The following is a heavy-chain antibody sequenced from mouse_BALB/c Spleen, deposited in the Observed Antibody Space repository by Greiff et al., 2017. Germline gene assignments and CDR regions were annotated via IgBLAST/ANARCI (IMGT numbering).Heavy chain of an antibody. V-gene: IGHV1-7*01. J-gene: IGHJ2*01. CDR2: INPSTGYT. D-gene: IGHD3-1*01. CDR3: ARAARATFFDD. Sequence: VQLQESGAELAKPGASVKMSCKASGYTFTSYWMHWVKQRPGQGLEWIGYINPSTGYTEYNQKFKDKATLTADKSSSTAYMQLSSLTSEDSAVYYCARAARATFFDDWGQGTTLTVSS. CDR1: GYTFTSYW.